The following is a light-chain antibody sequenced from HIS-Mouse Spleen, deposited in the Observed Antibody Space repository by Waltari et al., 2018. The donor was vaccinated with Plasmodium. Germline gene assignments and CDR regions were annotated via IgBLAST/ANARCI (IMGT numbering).Light chain of an antibody. CDR1: SSDVGRYNL. CDR3: CSYAGSSTFVV. V-gene: IGLV2-23*03. Sequence: QSALTQPASVSGSPGPSLTISCPGTSSDVGRYNLVSWYQQHPGKAPKLMIYEGSKRPSGVSNRFSGSKSGNTASLTISGLQAEDEADYYCCSYAGSSTFVVFGGGTKLTVL. J-gene: IGLJ2*01. CDR2: EGS.